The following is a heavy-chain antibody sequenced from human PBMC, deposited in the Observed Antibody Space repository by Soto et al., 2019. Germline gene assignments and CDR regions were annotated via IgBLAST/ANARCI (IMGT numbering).Heavy chain of an antibody. D-gene: IGHD5-12*01. V-gene: IGHV3-30*18. CDR3: AKDRGYDTTSDLDY. CDR1: GFTFSSYG. CDR2: ISYDGSNK. Sequence: QVQLVESGGGVVQPGRSLRLSCAASGFTFSSYGMHWVRQAPGKGLEWVAVISYDGSNKYYADSVKGRFTISRDNSKNTLYLQMNSLRAEDTAVYYCAKDRGYDTTSDLDYWGQGTLVTVSS. J-gene: IGHJ4*02.